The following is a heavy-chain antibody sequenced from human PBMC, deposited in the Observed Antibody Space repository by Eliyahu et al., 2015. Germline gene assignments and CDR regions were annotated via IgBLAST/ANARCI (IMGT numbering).Heavy chain of an antibody. D-gene: IGHD3-22*01. J-gene: IGHJ3*02. Sequence: QVQLVQSGAEVKKPGASVKVSCKASXXTFTSYDXTWVRQATGQGXXWMGWMNPNSGNTGYAQKFQGRVTMTRNTSISTAYMELSSLRSEDTAVYYCARGLAMIVVVIGSDAFDIWGQGTMVTVSS. V-gene: IGHV1-8*01. CDR3: ARGLAMIVVVIGSDAFDI. CDR2: MNPNSGNT. CDR1: XXTFTSYD.